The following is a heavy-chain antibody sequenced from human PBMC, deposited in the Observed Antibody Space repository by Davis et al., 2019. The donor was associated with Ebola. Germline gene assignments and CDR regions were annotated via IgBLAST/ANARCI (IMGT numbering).Heavy chain of an antibody. V-gene: IGHV5-51*01. D-gene: IGHD6-25*01. J-gene: IGHJ5*01. CDR3: ARGDSSGWMTSWFDS. CDR2: IYPGDSDT. CDR1: GYRFTSSW. Sequence: GESLKISCKGSGYRFTSSWIGWVRQMPGKGLEWMGIIYPGDSDTTYSPSFQGQVTMSVNKSISTAYLQWSSLKAPDTAMYYCARGDSSGWMTSWFDSWGQGTLVTVSS.